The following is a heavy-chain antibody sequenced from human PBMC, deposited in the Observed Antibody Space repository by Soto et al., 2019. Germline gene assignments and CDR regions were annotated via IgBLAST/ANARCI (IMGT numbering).Heavy chain of an antibody. Sequence: QVQLVQSGAEVKKPGSSVKVSCKASGGTFSTSTFTWVRQAHGQGLEWMGRTIPILDVADYAQDFQGRVTITADKSTSTAYMELTSLTSKDTAVYYCARDSPIGSTYSGYDAIDSWGQGTLVTVSS. CDR3: ARDSPIGSTYSGYDAIDS. V-gene: IGHV1-69*08. CDR2: TIPILDVA. D-gene: IGHD5-12*01. CDR1: GGTFSTST. J-gene: IGHJ4*02.